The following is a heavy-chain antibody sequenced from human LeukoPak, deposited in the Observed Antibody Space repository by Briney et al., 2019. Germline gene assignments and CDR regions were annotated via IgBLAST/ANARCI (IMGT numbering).Heavy chain of an antibody. J-gene: IGHJ4*02. V-gene: IGHV3-23*01. D-gene: IGHD2-15*01. CDR2: ISGSGTST. Sequence: PGGSLRLSCAASGFTFSIYAMTWVRQAPGKGLEWVSGISGSGTSTYNADSVKGRFTISRDNSKNTLYLQMSSLRAEDTAVYYCAKDYSDSRVADVFFGYWGQGTPVTVSS. CDR1: GFTFSIYA. CDR3: AKDYSDSRVADVFFGY.